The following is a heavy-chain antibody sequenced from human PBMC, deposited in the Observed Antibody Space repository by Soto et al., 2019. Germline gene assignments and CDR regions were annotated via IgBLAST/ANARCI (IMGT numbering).Heavy chain of an antibody. V-gene: IGHV4-39*02. D-gene: IGHD6-13*01. J-gene: IGHJ6*02. CDR1: GGSISSSSYY. CDR2: IYYSGST. CDR3: ARDQSTSWSVNYYGMDV. Sequence: SETLCLTCTVSGGSISSSSYYWGWIRQPPGKGLEWIGRIYYSGSTYYNPSPKSRVTISVDTSKNQFSLKLSSVTAADTAVYYCARDQSTSWSVNYYGMDVWGQGTTVT.